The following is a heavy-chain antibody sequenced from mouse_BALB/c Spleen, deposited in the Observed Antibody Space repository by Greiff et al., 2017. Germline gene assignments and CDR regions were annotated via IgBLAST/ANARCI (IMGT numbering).Heavy chain of an antibody. V-gene: IGHV14-3*02. CDR1: GFNIKDTY. Sequence: EVKLMESGAELVKPGASVKLSCTASGFNIKDTYMHWVKQRPEQGLEWIGRIDPANGNTKYDPKFQGKATITADTSSNTAYLQLSSLTSEDTAVYYCARTDYDGGSYYAMDYWGQGTSVTVSS. D-gene: IGHD2-4*01. CDR2: IDPANGNT. J-gene: IGHJ4*01. CDR3: ARTDYDGGSYYAMDY.